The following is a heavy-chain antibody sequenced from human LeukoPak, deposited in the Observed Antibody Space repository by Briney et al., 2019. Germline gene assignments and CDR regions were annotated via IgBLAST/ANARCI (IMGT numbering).Heavy chain of an antibody. CDR3: ARDPLQYHDLLTGSQPQYYFDF. CDR1: GYTFPNYA. V-gene: IGHV1-3*03. Sequence: ASVKVSCKASGYTFPNYAIHWVRQAPGQRLEWMGWINAGNGDTKYSQEFQGRVTITRDTSANTAYMQLSSLRSEDMAVYYCARDPLQYHDLLTGSQPQYYFDFWGQGTLVTVSS. CDR2: INAGNGDT. J-gene: IGHJ4*02. D-gene: IGHD3-9*01.